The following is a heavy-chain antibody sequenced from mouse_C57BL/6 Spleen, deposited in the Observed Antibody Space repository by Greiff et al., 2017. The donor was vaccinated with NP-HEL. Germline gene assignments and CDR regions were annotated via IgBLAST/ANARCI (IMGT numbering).Heavy chain of an antibody. Sequence: QVQLQQPGAELVKPGASVKLSCKASGYTFTSYWMQWVKQRPGQGLEWIGEIDPSDSYTNYNQKFKGKATLTVDTSSSTAYMQLSSLTSEDSAVYYCARGGGDYWGQGTSVTVSS. CDR2: IDPSDSYT. V-gene: IGHV1-50*01. CDR3: ARGGGDY. CDR1: GYTFTSYW. J-gene: IGHJ4*01.